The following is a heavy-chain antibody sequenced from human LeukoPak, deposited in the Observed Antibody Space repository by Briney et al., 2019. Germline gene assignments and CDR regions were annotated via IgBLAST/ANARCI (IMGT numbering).Heavy chain of an antibody. CDR3: ARNRGLVLGYYSEY. CDR1: GYTLTGYY. CDR2: IDPNSGGT. Sequence: ASVKVSCKASGYTLTGYYIHWVRQAPGQGLEWMGRIDPNSGGTNYAQKFQGRVTMTRDTSISTVYMEVSRLRFDDTAVYYCARNRGLVLGYYSEYWGQGTLVTVSS. J-gene: IGHJ4*02. D-gene: IGHD3-3*01. V-gene: IGHV1-2*06.